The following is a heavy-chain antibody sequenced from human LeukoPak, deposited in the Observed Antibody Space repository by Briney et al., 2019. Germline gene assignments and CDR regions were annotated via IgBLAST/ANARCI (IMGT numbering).Heavy chain of an antibody. CDR1: GFTFSSYG. J-gene: IGHJ3*02. D-gene: IGHD1-26*01. CDR3: AKGSREWELLDAFDI. CDR2: ISGSGSRT. Sequence: GGSLRLSCAASGFTFSSYGMTWVRQAPGKGLEWVSGISGSGSRTDYADSVKGRFTISRDKSKNTLYLQMNSRRAEHTAVYYCAKGSREWELLDAFDIWGQGTMVTVSS. V-gene: IGHV3-23*01.